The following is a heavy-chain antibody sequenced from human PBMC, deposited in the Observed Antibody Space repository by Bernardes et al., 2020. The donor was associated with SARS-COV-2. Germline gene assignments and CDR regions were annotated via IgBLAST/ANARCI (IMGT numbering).Heavy chain of an antibody. CDR3: ATVPPPYYDILTRYYKGSGYFDL. J-gene: IGHJ2*01. D-gene: IGHD3-9*01. V-gene: IGHV1-24*01. Sequence: SVKVSCKVSGYTLTDLSMHWVRQAPGKGLEGMGGFVPEDGETNYAQKFQGRVTITEDTATDTAYIELSSLRSEDTAVYYCATVPPPYYDILTRYYKGSGYFDLWGRGTLVTVSS. CDR2: FVPEDGET. CDR1: GYTLTDLS.